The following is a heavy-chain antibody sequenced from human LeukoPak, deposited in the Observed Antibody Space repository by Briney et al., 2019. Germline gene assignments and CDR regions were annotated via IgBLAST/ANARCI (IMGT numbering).Heavy chain of an antibody. CDR1: GGSFSGYY. D-gene: IGHD6-13*01. CDR3: AGSSWIYYYMDV. V-gene: IGHV4-34*01. Sequence: SETLSLTCAVYGGSFSGYYWSWIRQPPGKGLEWIGEINHSGSTNYNPSLKSRVTISVDTSKNQFSLKLSSVTAADTAVYYCAGSSWIYYYMDVWGKGTTVTISS. CDR2: INHSGST. J-gene: IGHJ6*03.